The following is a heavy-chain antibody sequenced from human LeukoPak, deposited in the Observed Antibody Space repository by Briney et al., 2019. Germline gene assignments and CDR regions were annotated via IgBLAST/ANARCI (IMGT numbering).Heavy chain of an antibody. D-gene: IGHD3-10*01. CDR3: ARGPFYYYGTGSYYSWGYYFDY. CDR1: GGSFSGYY. Sequence: PSETLSLTCAVYGGSFSGYYWSWLRQPPGKGLEWIGEINHSGSTNYNPSLKSRVTISVDTSKTQFSLKLSSVTAADTAVYYCARGPFYYYGTGSYYSWGYYFDYWGQGTLVTVSS. CDR2: INHSGST. V-gene: IGHV4-34*01. J-gene: IGHJ4*02.